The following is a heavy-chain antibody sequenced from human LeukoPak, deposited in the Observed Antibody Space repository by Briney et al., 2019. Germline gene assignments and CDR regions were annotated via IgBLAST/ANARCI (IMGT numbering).Heavy chain of an antibody. CDR2: IISKADGYAT. J-gene: IGHJ4*02. D-gene: IGHD1-1*01. CDR1: GLTFSGAH. CDR3: STAVRTRFDY. V-gene: IGHV3-73*01. Sequence: QSGGSLKLSCAASGLTFSGAHMHWVRQASGKGLGWVGRIISKADGYATAYAASMKGRFTISRDDSKNTAYLQMSSLKTEDTAVYFCSTAVRTRFDYWGQGILVTVSS.